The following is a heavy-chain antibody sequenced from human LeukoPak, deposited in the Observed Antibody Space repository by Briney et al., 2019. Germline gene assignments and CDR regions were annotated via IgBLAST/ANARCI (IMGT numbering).Heavy chain of an antibody. CDR2: IRYNGNDN. V-gene: IGHV3-30*02. D-gene: IGHD5-12*01. CDR1: GFTFNTYG. J-gene: IGHJ4*02. Sequence: PGGSLRLSCAASGFTFNTYGLHWVRQAPGKGLEWVAFIRYNGNDNYYTDSVKGRFTISRDNSKNTLYLQMNSLRAEDTAVYYCARGPSGYHNTGGQGTLVTVSS. CDR3: ARGPSGYHNT.